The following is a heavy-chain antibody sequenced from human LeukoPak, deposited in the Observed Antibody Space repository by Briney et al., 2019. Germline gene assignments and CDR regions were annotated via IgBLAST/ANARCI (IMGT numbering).Heavy chain of an antibody. D-gene: IGHD3-3*01. CDR1: GYTFTSYD. CDR2: INPNRDNT. CDR3: ARGSGTPLVRITIFGVVTPYYYGMDV. Sequence: ASVKVSCKASGYTFTSYDINWVRQASGQGLEWMGWINPNRDNTGYAQKFQGRVTMTRNNSMSTAYRELSSLRSEDTAVYYCARGSGTPLVRITIFGVVTPYYYGMDVWGQGTTVTVSS. V-gene: IGHV1-8*01. J-gene: IGHJ6*02.